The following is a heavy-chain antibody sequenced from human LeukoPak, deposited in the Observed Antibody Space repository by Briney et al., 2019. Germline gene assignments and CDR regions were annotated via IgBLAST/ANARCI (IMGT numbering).Heavy chain of an antibody. Sequence: GGSLRLSCAASGSTFDDYAMHWVRQAPGKGLEWVSGIGWNSGSIGYADSVKGRFTISRDNAKNSLFLQMNSLRAEDTAFYFCAKGDDYGGNSYFDYWGQGTLVTVSS. CDR2: IGWNSGSI. CDR3: AKGDDYGGNSYFDY. V-gene: IGHV3-9*01. CDR1: GSTFDDYA. D-gene: IGHD4-23*01. J-gene: IGHJ4*02.